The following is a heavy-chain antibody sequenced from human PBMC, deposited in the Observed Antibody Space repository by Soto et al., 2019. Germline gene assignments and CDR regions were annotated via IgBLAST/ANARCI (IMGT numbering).Heavy chain of an antibody. J-gene: IGHJ2*01. CDR2: INHSGST. CDR1: GGSFSGYY. D-gene: IGHD1-26*01. V-gene: IGHV4-34*01. CDR3: AREGWELLHTTTIDHPNHYWYFDL. Sequence: SETLSLTCAVYGGSFSGYYWSWIRQPPGKGLEWIGEINHSGSTNYNPSLKSRVTISVDTSKNQFSLKLSSVTAADTAVYYCAREGWELLHTTTIDHPNHYWYFDLWGRGTLVTVSS.